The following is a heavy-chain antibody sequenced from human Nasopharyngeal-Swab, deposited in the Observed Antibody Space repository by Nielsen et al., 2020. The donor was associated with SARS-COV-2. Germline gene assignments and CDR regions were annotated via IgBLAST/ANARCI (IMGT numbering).Heavy chain of an antibody. Sequence: GESLKISCTASAFSFSRYGMHWVRQAPGKGLEWVALIWYDGSNKNYADSVKGRFTISRDDSKNSGYLQMNSLRAEDTAVYYCARTFNLRGIAEAGNVGDLWGLGTMVIVSS. CDR2: IWYDGSNK. J-gene: IGHJ3*01. CDR3: ARTFNLRGIAEAGNVGDL. V-gene: IGHV3-33*01. D-gene: IGHD6-19*01. CDR1: AFSFSRYG.